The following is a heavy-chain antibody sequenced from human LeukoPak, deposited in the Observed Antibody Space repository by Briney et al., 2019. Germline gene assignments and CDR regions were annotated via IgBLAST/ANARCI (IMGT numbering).Heavy chain of an antibody. CDR3: ARGFRGSSTYSRYYYYYYMDV. CDR2: INHSGST. CDR1: GGSFSGYY. D-gene: IGHD2-2*01. Sequence: PSETLSLTCAVYGGSFSGYYWSWIRQPPGKGLEWIGEINHSGSTNYNPSLKSRVTISVDTSKNQFSLKLSSVTAADTAVYYCARGFRGSSTYSRYYYYYYMDVWGKGTTVTVSS. J-gene: IGHJ6*03. V-gene: IGHV4-34*01.